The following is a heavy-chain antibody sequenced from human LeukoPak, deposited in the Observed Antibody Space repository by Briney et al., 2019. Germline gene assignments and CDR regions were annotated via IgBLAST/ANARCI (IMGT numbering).Heavy chain of an antibody. CDR2: ISYDGSNK. CDR1: GFTFSSYA. D-gene: IGHD6-13*01. CDR3: ARARVMGSSWYGGQNWFDP. J-gene: IGHJ5*02. V-gene: IGHV3-30-3*01. Sequence: GRFLRLSCAASGFTFSSYAMHWVRQAPGKGLEWVAVISYDGSNKYYADSVKGRFTISRDNSKNTLYLQMNSLRAEDTAVYYCARARVMGSSWYGGQNWFDPWGQGTLVTVSS.